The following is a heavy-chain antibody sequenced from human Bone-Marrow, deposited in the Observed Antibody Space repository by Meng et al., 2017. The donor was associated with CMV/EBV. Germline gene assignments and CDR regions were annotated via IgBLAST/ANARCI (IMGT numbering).Heavy chain of an antibody. Sequence: GGSLRLSCAASGFSFSYYDMHWVRQVRGKSPEWVSAISAAGDTYYPDSVKGRFSVSRENPKNSVYLQMNNLEAGDTAVYYCARVSIQSGFGMDVWGQGTTVTVSS. J-gene: IGHJ6*02. CDR1: GFSFSYYD. D-gene: IGHD3-3*01. CDR2: ISAAGDT. V-gene: IGHV3-13*01. CDR3: ARVSIQSGFGMDV.